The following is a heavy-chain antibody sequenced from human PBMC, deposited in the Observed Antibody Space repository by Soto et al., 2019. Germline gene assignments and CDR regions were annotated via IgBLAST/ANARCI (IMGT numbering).Heavy chain of an antibody. J-gene: IGHJ4*02. CDR2: VNEDGSEK. V-gene: IGHV3-7*03. CDR1: GFTFSSYY. D-gene: IGHD2-15*01. CDR3: ARAVRYCSGGPCHYFDS. Sequence: LRLSCAASGFTFSSYYMSWVRQAQGKGLEWVANVNEDGSEKYYVDSVKGRFTVSRDNAKNSLYLQMNSLRAEDTAVYYCARAVRYCSGGPCHYFDSWGQGTLVTVSS.